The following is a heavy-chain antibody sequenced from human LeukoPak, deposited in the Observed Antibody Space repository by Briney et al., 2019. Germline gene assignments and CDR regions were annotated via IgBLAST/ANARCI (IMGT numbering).Heavy chain of an antibody. Sequence: SETLSLTCTVAGVSISSYYWSWIRQPPGKGLEWIGYIYYSGSTNYNPSLKSRVTISVDTSKNQFSLKLSSVTAADTAVYYCARRIGNPWGQGTLVTVSS. CDR1: GVSISSYY. CDR3: ARRIGNP. V-gene: IGHV4-59*01. J-gene: IGHJ5*02. CDR2: IYYSGST. D-gene: IGHD2-15*01.